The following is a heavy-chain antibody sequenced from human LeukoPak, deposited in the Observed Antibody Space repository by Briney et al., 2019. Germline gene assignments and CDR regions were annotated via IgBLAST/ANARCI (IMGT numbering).Heavy chain of an antibody. CDR1: GDSVSSNSAA. J-gene: IGHJ3*02. V-gene: IGHV6-1*01. Sequence: SQTHSLTCAISGDSVSSNSAAWNWIRQSPSRGLEWLGRTCYRSKWYNDYARSVKSRITINPDTSKNQFSLQVNSVTPEDTAVYYCARGGQGDGYSADEAFDIWGQGTMVTVSS. D-gene: IGHD5-24*01. CDR2: TCYRSKWYN. CDR3: ARGGQGDGYSADEAFDI.